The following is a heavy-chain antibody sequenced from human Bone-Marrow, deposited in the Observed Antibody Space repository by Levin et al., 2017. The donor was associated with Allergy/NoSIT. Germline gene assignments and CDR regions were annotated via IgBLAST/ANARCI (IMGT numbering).Heavy chain of an antibody. CDR3: AKADSNYHDSSGYFSALWPCDD. CDR2: ISGSGAFT. J-gene: IGHJ4*02. Sequence: GGSLRLSCAVSGVTFNKYAMSWVRQAPGKGLEWVSGISGSGAFTYYADSVKGRFTISRDNSKNTLYLQMDSLRAEATAVYYCAKADSNYHDSSGYFSALWPCDDWGQGNLVTVSS. D-gene: IGHD3-22*01. CDR1: GVTFNKYA. V-gene: IGHV3-23*01.